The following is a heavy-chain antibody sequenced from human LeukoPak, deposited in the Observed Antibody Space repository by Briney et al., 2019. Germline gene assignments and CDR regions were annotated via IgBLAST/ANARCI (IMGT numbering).Heavy chain of an antibody. CDR3: ARADFIDAGPYLIGP. Sequence: TSVRVSCKTSGYSFTDYYIHWVRQAPGQGLEWMGWINTKSGRTSSARKFQGRVTMTRDPSITTVYMDMAWLTSDDTAIYFCARADFIDAGPYLIGPWGQGTLVTVSS. D-gene: IGHD3-3*01. J-gene: IGHJ5*02. CDR1: GYSFTDYY. CDR2: INTKSGRT. V-gene: IGHV1-2*02.